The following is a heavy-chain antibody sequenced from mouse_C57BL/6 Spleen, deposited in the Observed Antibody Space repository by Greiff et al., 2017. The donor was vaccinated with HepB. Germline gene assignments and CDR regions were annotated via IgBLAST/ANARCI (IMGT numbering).Heavy chain of an antibody. J-gene: IGHJ3*01. V-gene: IGHV1-82*01. CDR3: AREDYGFAY. CDR1: GYAFSSSW. CDR2: IYPGDGDT. Sequence: QVQLQHSGPELVKPGASVKISCKASGYAFSSSWMNWVKQRPGKGLEWIGRIYPGDGDTNYNGKFKGKATLTADKSSSTAYMQLSSLTSEDSAVYFCAREDYGFAYWGQGTLVTVSA. D-gene: IGHD1-2*01.